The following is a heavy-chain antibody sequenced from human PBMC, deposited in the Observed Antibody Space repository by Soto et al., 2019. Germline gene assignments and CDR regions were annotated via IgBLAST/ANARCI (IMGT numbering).Heavy chain of an antibody. Sequence: GGSLRLSCAASGLTFSNYWMHWVRQDPGKGLVWVSRITSDGSSTTYADSVRGRFTISRDNAKNTLYLQMNGLRADDTAVYYCARGISSGWCHDGFGIWGEGTMVTV. V-gene: IGHV3-74*01. J-gene: IGHJ3*02. CDR1: GLTFSNYW. D-gene: IGHD6-19*01. CDR3: ARGISSGWCHDGFGI. CDR2: ITSDGSST.